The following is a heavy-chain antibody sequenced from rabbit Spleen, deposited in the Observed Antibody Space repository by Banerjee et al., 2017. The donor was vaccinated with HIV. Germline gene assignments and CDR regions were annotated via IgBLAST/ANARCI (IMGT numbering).Heavy chain of an antibody. J-gene: IGHJ4*01. Sequence: QEQLVESGGGLVKPEGSLTLTCKASGFAFNYKDVMCWVRQPPGKGREWVACINAYTGEQVYASWAKGRCTIFRPSSTTVTLQMTRLTAADTATYFCARDVTTVVGWNFNLWGPGTLFTVS. CDR1: GFAFNYKDV. D-gene: IGHD2-1*01. CDR3: ARDVTTVVGWNFNL. CDR2: INAYTGEQ. V-gene: IGHV1S45*01.